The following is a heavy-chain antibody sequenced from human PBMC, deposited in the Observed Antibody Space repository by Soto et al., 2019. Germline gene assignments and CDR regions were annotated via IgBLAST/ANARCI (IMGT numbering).Heavy chain of an antibody. CDR2: IYWNDDT. J-gene: IGHJ3*01. Sequence: CGPTLVNPTQTLTLTCTFSGFSLTTSGVGVGWIRQPPGKALEWLALIYWNDDTRYSPSLKNRVTTTTDTSKNQVVLTMTDTDPVDTATYSCPRRLNVVPLAFDLWGQGTIFTVSS. CDR3: PRRLNVVPLAFDL. D-gene: IGHD3-10*01. V-gene: IGHV2-5*01. CDR1: GFSLTTSGVG.